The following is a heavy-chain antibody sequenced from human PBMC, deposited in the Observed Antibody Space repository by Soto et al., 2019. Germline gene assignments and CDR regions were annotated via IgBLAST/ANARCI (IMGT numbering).Heavy chain of an antibody. Sequence: EVQLLESGGGLVQPGGSLRLSCAASGITISNYPMSWVRQAPGKGLDWVSGISGSGDRTYYADSAKGRFTISKDISGNSLPLKRDGRGVEAPALYFWVKDEGGYPPPAPPGGRGPLAPVPS. CDR3: VKDEGGYPPPAPP. CDR2: ISGSGDRT. D-gene: IGHD3-22*01. V-gene: IGHV3-23*01. CDR1: GITISNYP. J-gene: IGHJ2*01.